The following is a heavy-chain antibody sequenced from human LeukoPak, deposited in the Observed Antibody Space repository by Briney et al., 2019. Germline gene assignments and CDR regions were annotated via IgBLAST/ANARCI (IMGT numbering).Heavy chain of an antibody. D-gene: IGHD1-26*01. V-gene: IGHV1-46*01. CDR3: AXDTATDGSGSYSLGFDP. CDR1: GYTFTSYY. Sequence: ASVKVSCKASGYTFTSYYMHWVRQAPGQGLEWMGIINPSGGSTSYAQKFQGRVTMTRDTSTSTVYMELSSLRSEDTAVYYCAXDTATDGSGSYSLGFDPWGQGTLVTVSS. J-gene: IGHJ5*02. CDR2: INPSGGST.